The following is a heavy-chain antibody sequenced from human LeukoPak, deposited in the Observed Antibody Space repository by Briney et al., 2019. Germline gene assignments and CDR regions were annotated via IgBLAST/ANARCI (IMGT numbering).Heavy chain of an antibody. J-gene: IGHJ4*02. CDR1: GGTFSSYA. Sequence: GASVKVSCKASGGTFSSYAISWVRQAPGQGLEWMGRIIPIFGTANYAQRFQGRVTITTDESTSTAYMELSSLRSEDTAVYYCARRKGDSWSGYLDYWGQGTLVTVSS. CDR3: ARRKGDSWSGYLDY. V-gene: IGHV1-69*05. CDR2: IIPIFGTA. D-gene: IGHD3-3*01.